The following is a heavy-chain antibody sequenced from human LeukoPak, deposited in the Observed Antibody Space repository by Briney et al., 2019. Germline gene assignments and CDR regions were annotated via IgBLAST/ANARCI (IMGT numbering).Heavy chain of an antibody. CDR2: ISGSGGST. D-gene: IGHD6-19*01. CDR1: GFTFSSYA. Sequence: GSLRLSCAASGFTFSSYAMSWVRQAPGKGLEWVSAISGSGGSTYYADSVKGRFTISRDNSKNTLYLQMNSLRAEDTAVYYCAKTFPQLAVVAVAGTLGYFDYWGQGTLVTVSS. J-gene: IGHJ4*02. V-gene: IGHV3-23*01. CDR3: AKTFPQLAVVAVAGTLGYFDY.